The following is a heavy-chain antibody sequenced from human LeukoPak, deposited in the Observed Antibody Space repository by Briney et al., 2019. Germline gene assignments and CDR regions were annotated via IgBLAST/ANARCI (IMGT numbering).Heavy chain of an antibody. J-gene: IGHJ4*02. CDR1: GYTFSSYG. Sequence: ASVKVSCKASGYTFSSYGMHWVRQAPGQGLEWMGWIYAGNGNTKYSQKFQGRVSITRDTSASTAYMELSSLRSEDTAVYYCARVPPDSSGYYLAPIDYWGQGTLVTVSS. CDR2: IYAGNGNT. V-gene: IGHV1-3*01. D-gene: IGHD3-22*01. CDR3: ARVPPDSSGYYLAPIDY.